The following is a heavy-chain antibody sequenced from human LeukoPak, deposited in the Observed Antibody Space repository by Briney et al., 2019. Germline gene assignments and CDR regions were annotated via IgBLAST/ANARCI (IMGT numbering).Heavy chain of an antibody. J-gene: IGHJ4*02. V-gene: IGHV3-43*02. D-gene: IGHD6-13*01. Sequence: GSLRLSCAASGFTFDDYAMHWVRQAPGKGLEWVSLISGDGGSTYYADSVKGRFTISRDNSKNSLYLQTNSLRTEDTVLYYCAKPSWVYYFDYWGQGTLVTVSS. CDR1: GFTFDDYA. CDR3: AKPSWVYYFDY. CDR2: ISGDGGST.